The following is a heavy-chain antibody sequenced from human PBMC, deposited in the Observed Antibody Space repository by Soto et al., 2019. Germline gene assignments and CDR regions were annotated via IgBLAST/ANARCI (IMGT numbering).Heavy chain of an antibody. CDR2: ISYDGSNK. D-gene: IGHD6-25*01. J-gene: IGHJ6*02. V-gene: IGHV3-30-3*01. CDR3: ARDLVAGYLDYYYGMDV. Sequence: GGSLRLSCAASGFTFSSYAMHWVRQAPGKGLEWVAVISYDGSNKYYADSVKGRFTISRDNSKNTLYLQMNSLRAEDTAVYYCARDLVAGYLDYYYGMDVWGQGTTVTVSS. CDR1: GFTFSSYA.